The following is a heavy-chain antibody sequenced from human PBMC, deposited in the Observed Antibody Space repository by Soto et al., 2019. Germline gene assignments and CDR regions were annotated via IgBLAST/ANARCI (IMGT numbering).Heavy chain of an antibody. J-gene: IGHJ5*02. D-gene: IGHD3-3*01. CDR3: ARGSYDFWSGYLNWFDP. CDR2: IYYSGST. V-gene: IGHV4-31*03. CDR1: GGSISSGGYY. Sequence: TLSLTCTVSGGSISSGGYYWSWIRQHPGKGLEWIGYIYYSGSTYYNPSLKSRVTISVDTSKNQFSLKLSSVTAADTAVYYCARGSYDFWSGYLNWFDPWGQGTQVTVSS.